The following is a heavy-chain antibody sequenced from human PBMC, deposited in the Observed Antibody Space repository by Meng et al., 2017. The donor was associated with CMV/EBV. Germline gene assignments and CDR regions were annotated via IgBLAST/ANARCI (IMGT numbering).Heavy chain of an antibody. CDR3: ARGPEVDYGDYVGLDY. J-gene: IGHJ4*02. V-gene: IGHV4-4*07. CDR1: GGSISIYY. CDR2: IYTSGST. D-gene: IGHD4-17*01. Sequence: QVHLQESGSGLVKRSVTLSFTCLVAGGSISIYYWSWIRQPAVKGLEWIGRIYTSGSTNYNPSLKSRVTMSVDTSKNQFSLKLSPVTAADTAVYYCARGPEVDYGDYVGLDYWGQGTLVTVSS.